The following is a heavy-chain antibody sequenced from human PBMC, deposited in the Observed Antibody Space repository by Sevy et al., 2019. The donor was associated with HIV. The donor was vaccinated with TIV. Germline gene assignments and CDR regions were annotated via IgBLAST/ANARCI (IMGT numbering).Heavy chain of an antibody. CDR1: GFTFSSYS. CDR2: ISSSSSTI. CDR3: AREPEDTAMVPTGGYYGMDV. D-gene: IGHD5-18*01. Sequence: GGSLRLSCAASGFTFSSYSMNWVRQAPGKGLEWVSYISSSSSTIYYADSVKGRFTISRDNAKNSLYLQMNSLRDEDTAVYYCAREPEDTAMVPTGGYYGMDVWGQGTTVTASS. V-gene: IGHV3-48*02. J-gene: IGHJ6*02.